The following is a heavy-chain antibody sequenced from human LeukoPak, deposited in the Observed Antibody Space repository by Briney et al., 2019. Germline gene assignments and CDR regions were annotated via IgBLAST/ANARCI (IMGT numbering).Heavy chain of an antibody. CDR2: IIPIFGTA. Sequence: SVKVSCKASGGTFSSYAISWVRQAPGQGLEWMGGIIPIFGTANYAQKFQGRVTITADESTSTAYMELSSLRSEDTAVYYCARATYYYGSGSYYNPPMGYYYYGTDVWGQGTTVTVSS. J-gene: IGHJ6*02. CDR1: GGTFSSYA. D-gene: IGHD3-10*01. CDR3: ARATYYYGSGSYYNPPMGYYYYGTDV. V-gene: IGHV1-69*13.